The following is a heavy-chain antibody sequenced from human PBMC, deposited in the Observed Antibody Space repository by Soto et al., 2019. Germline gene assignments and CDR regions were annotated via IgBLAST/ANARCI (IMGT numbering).Heavy chain of an antibody. D-gene: IGHD5-18*01. CDR2: IYWDDDK. Sequence: ITLKESGPTRVKPTQTLTLTCTFSGFSLSTSGVGVGWIRQPPGKALEWLALIYWDDDKRYSPSLESRLTITKDTTKNQVCLTTTNMDTVDTATYYCAHRRPGYHFDYWGHGTLVTVS. CDR3: AHRRPGYHFDY. CDR1: GFSLSTSGVG. J-gene: IGHJ4*01. V-gene: IGHV2-5*02.